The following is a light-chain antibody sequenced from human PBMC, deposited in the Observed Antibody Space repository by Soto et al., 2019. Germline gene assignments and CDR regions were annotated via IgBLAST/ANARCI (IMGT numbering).Light chain of an antibody. CDR2: AAS. V-gene: IGKV1-39*01. CDR3: QQSYSTPPT. J-gene: IGKJ5*01. CDR1: QSISSY. Sequence: DIHMTQSPSSLSASVGYRVTITCRASQSISSYLNWYQRKPGKAPKLLIYAASSLQSGVPSRFSGSGYGTDFNLTISSLQTEDFATYYCQQSYSTPPTFGQGTRLEIK.